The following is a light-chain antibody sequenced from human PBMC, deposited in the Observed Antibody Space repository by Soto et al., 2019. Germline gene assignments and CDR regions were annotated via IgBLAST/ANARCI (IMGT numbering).Light chain of an antibody. Sequence: DVQITQSRSTLSASVGDRVSITCRASQSISSYLNWYQQKPGKAPKLLIYAASSLQSGVPSRFSGSGSGTDFTLTISSLQPEDFATYYCQQSYSTPWTFGQGTNVDIK. CDR3: QQSYSTPWT. V-gene: IGKV1-39*01. CDR1: QSISSY. J-gene: IGKJ1*01. CDR2: AAS.